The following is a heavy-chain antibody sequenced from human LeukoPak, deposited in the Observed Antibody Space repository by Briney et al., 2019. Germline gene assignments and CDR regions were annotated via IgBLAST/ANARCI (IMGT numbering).Heavy chain of an antibody. D-gene: IGHD2-15*01. CDR2: IRGGGGST. J-gene: IGHJ5*02. Sequence: PGGTLRLSCAASGFTFTSYGMSWVRQAPGKGLEWVTSIRGGGGSTYYADSVKGRFTISRDNAKNTLYLQMNSLRAEDTAVYYCAKTSPCGGSCSGWFDPWGQGTLVTVSS. V-gene: IGHV3-23*01. CDR1: GFTFTSYG. CDR3: AKTSPCGGSCSGWFDP.